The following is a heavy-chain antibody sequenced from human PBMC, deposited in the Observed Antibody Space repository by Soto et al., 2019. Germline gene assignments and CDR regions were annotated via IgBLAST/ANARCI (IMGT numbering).Heavy chain of an antibody. CDR1: GGTFSSYA. V-gene: IGHV1-69*13. CDR3: ARGLGGYSYASGYYYGTDV. J-gene: IGHJ6*02. CDR2: IIPIFGTA. D-gene: IGHD5-18*01. Sequence: SVKVSCKASGGTFSSYAISWVRQAPGQGLEWMGGIIPIFGTANYAQKFLGRVTITAGESTSTVYMELSSLRSEDTAVYYCARGLGGYSYASGYYYGTDVWGQGTTVTVSS.